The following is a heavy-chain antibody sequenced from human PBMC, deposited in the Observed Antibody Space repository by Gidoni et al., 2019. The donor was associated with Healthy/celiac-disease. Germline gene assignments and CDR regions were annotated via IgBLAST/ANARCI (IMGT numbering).Heavy chain of an antibody. V-gene: IGHV3-21*01. J-gene: IGHJ4*02. CDR2: ISSSSSYI. CDR1: GFTFRSYS. D-gene: IGHD3-10*01. CDR3: ARDRGSPPHPDLFDY. Sequence: ELQLVESGGGLVKPGGSLRLSCAASGFTFRSYSMNWVRQAPGTGLEWVSSISSSSSYIYYADAVKGRFTISRDNAKNSLYLQMNSLRAEDTAVYYCARDRGSPPHPDLFDYWGQGTLVTVSS.